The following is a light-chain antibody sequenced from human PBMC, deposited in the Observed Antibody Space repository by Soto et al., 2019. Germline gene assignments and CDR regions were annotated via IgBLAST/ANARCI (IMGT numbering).Light chain of an antibody. CDR2: DAS. Sequence: GDRVTITCRASQSMNSWVAWYQQKPGEAPKVLIYDASSLESGVPSRFSGSGSGTEFTLTIGSLQPEDFATYYCLRYNAFSQTFGQGTKV. J-gene: IGKJ1*01. V-gene: IGKV1-5*01. CDR1: QSMNSW. CDR3: LRYNAFSQT.